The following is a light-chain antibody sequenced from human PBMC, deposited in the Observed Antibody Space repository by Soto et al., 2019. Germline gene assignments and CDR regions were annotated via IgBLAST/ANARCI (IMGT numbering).Light chain of an antibody. CDR1: STDVGANNY. CDR3: YSHVDGTTGV. Sequence: QSVLTQPASVSGSPGQSITISCTGTSTDVGANNYVSWYQQHPGRAPKVMIYDVTNRPSGVSNRFSGSKSGNTASLTFSGLQAEDEADYYFYSHVDGTTGVFGGGTQQTDL. CDR2: DVT. V-gene: IGLV2-14*01. J-gene: IGLJ2*01.